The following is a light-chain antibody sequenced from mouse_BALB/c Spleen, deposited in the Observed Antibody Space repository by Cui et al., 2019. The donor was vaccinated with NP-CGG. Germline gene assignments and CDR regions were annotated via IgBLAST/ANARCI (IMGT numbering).Light chain of an antibody. CDR3: ALWYSNHWV. J-gene: IGLJ1*01. CDR2: GTN. V-gene: IGLV1*01. Sequence: QAVVTPESALTTSPGETVTLTCRSSTGAVTTSNYANWAQEKPDHLFTGLIGGTNNRVPGVPARFSGSLIGDKAALTITGAQTEDETIYFCALWYSNHWVFGGGTKLTVL. CDR1: TGAVTTSNY.